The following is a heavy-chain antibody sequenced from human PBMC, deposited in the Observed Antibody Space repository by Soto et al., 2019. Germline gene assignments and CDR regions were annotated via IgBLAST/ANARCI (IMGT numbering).Heavy chain of an antibody. V-gene: IGHV4-39*01. CDR3: ARQGRYDFWSGSPNWFDP. Sequence: SETLSLTCTVSGGSISSSSYYWGWIRQPPGKGLEWIGSIYYSGSTYYNPSLKSRVTISVDTSKNQFSLKLSSVTAADTAVYYCARQGRYDFWSGSPNWFDPWGQGTLFTVSS. D-gene: IGHD3-3*01. CDR1: GGSISSSSYY. J-gene: IGHJ5*02. CDR2: IYYSGST.